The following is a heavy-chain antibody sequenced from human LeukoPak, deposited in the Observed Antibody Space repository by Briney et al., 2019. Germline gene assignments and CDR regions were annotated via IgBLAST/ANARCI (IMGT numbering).Heavy chain of an antibody. V-gene: IGHV3-7*01. CDR1: GFTFSNYW. CDR2: INPDGSEK. J-gene: IGHJ6*04. CDR3: ARDLAAWDV. Sequence: GGSLRLSCAASGFTFSNYWMSWVRQAPGSGLEWVANINPDGSEKYSVDSVTGRFTISRDNAENTVFLQMNSLRAEDSAVYYCARDLAAWDVWGKGTTVTVSS.